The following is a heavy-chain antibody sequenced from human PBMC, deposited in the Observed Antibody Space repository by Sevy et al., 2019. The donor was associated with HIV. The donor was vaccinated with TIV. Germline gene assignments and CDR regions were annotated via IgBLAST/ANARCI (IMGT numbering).Heavy chain of an antibody. Sequence: GGSLRLSCVASGFTFRSYSMNWVRQAPGKGLEWVSSISSSSSYIYYEESVKGRFTISRDNARNSLYLQMNSLRAEDTAWYYCAWDIFVSLVHRYYYGMDVWGQGTTVTVSS. CDR2: ISSSSSYI. CDR3: AWDIFVSLVHRYYYGMDV. J-gene: IGHJ6*02. D-gene: IGHD3-9*01. CDR1: GFTFRSYS. V-gene: IGHV3-21*01.